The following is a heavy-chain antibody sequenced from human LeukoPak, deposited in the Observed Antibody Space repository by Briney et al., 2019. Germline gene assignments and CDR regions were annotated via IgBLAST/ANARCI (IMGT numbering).Heavy chain of an antibody. V-gene: IGHV3-66*01. CDR1: GFTVSSNY. CDR3: AKVIGYSGYDPLSNPSDY. J-gene: IGHJ4*02. CDR2: IYSGDST. D-gene: IGHD5-12*01. Sequence: GGSLRLSCAASGFTVSSNYMSWVRQAPGKGLEWVSVIYSGDSTYYADSVKDRFTISRDNSKNTLYLQMNSLRAEDTAVYYCAKVIGYSGYDPLSNPSDYWGQGTLVTVSS.